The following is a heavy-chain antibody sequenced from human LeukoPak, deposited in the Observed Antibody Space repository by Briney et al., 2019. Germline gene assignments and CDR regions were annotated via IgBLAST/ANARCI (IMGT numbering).Heavy chain of an antibody. CDR1: GFTFSTSD. CDR3: ARDGYCSGGSCFYYYYYYMDV. V-gene: IGHV3-30*02. D-gene: IGHD2-15*01. Sequence: GGSLRLSCATSGFTFSTSDMHWVRQAPGKGLEWVSFIQYDGSRKNYVDSVKGRFTISRDNAKNSLYLQMNSLRAEDTAVYYCARDGYCSGGSCFYYYYYYMDVWGKGTTVTVSS. CDR2: IQYDGSRK. J-gene: IGHJ6*03.